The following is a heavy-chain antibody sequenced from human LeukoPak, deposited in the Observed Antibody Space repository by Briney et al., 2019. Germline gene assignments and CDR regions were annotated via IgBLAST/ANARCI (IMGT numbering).Heavy chain of an antibody. CDR3: ARFSVYGDYVP. V-gene: IGHV4-34*01. J-gene: IGHJ5*02. CDR1: GGSFSGYY. Sequence: SETLSLTCAVYGGSFSGYYWSWIRQPPGKGLEWIGEINHSGSTNYTPSLKSRVTISVDTSKNQFSLKLSSVTAADTAVYYCARFSVYGDYVPWGQGTLVTVSS. D-gene: IGHD4-17*01. CDR2: INHSGST.